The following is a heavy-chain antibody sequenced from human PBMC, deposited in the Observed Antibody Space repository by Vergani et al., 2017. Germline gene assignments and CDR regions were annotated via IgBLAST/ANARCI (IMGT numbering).Heavy chain of an antibody. J-gene: IGHJ6*02. CDR3: AGGGGEIVVVTYYYYYGMDV. D-gene: IGHD3-22*01. Sequence: QVQLVQSGAEVKKPGASVKVSCKASGYTFTGYYMHWVRQAPGQGLEWMGWINPNSGGTNYAQKFQGRVTMTRDTSISTAYMGLSRLRSDDTAVYYCAGGGGEIVVVTYYYYYGMDVWGQGTTVTVSS. CDR2: INPNSGGT. V-gene: IGHV1-2*02. CDR1: GYTFTGYY.